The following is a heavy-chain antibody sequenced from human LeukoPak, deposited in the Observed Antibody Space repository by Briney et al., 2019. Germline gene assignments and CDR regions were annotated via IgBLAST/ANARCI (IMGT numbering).Heavy chain of an antibody. J-gene: IGHJ4*02. D-gene: IGHD3-10*01. V-gene: IGHV3-11*01. Sequence: GGSLRLSCAASGFTFSDYYMMWIRQTPGKGLEWVSYISISGTTTFYVDSVKGRFTISRDNTKNSLYLQMNSLRAEDTAMYYCARGTMASDFWGQGTLVTVSS. CDR1: GFTFSDYY. CDR2: ISISGTTT. CDR3: ARGTMASDF.